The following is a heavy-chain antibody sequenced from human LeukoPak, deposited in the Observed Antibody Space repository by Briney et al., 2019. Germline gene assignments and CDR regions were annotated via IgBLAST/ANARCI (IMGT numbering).Heavy chain of an antibody. D-gene: IGHD6-13*01. J-gene: IGHJ5*02. V-gene: IGHV3-30*02. CDR3: AKEGAAAGMNWFDP. CDR2: IRYDGSNK. CDR1: GFTFDDYA. Sequence: GGSLRLSCAASGFTFDDYAMHWVRQAPGKGLEWVAFIRYDGSNKYYADSVKGRFTISRDNSKNTLYLQMNSLRAEDTAVYYCAKEGAAAGMNWFDPWGQGTLVTVSS.